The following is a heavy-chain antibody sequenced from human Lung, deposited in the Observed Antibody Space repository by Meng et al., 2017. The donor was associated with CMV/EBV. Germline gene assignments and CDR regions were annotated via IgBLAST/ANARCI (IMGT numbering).Heavy chain of an antibody. CDR2: INHSGST. D-gene: IGHD2-21*02. CDR1: GWSFSGYY. CDR3: AAIAYCGGDCYSHGADYFDY. Sequence: QVQLQQWGAGLLKPSETLSLTCAVYGWSFSGYYWSWIRQPPGKGLEWIGEINHSGSTNYNPSLKSRVTISVDTSKNQFSLKLSSVTAADTAVYYCAAIAYCGGDCYSHGADYFDYWGQGTLVTVSS. J-gene: IGHJ4*02. V-gene: IGHV4-34*01.